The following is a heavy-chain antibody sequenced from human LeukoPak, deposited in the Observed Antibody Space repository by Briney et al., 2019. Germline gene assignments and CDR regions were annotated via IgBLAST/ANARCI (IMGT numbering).Heavy chain of an antibody. CDR3: ARGTTNWFDP. CDR1: GGSISSYY. D-gene: IGHD1-1*01. Sequence: SETLSLTCTVSGGSISSYYRSWIRQPPGKGLEWIGYIYYSGSTNYNPSLKSRVTISVDTSKNQFSLKLSSVTAADTAVYYCARGTTNWFDPWGQGTLVTVSS. J-gene: IGHJ5*02. CDR2: IYYSGST. V-gene: IGHV4-59*01.